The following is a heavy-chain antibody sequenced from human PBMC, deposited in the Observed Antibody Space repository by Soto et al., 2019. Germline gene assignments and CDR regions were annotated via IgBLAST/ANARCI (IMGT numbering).Heavy chain of an antibody. J-gene: IGHJ5*02. CDR1: GGSISSSSYY. D-gene: IGHD3-16*01. Sequence: PSETLSLTCTVSGGSISSSSYYWGWIRQPPGKGLEWIGSIYYSGSTYYNPSLKSRVTISVDTSKNQFSLKLSSVTAADTAVYYCARHVLYGKGPNWFDPWGQGTLVTVSS. CDR3: ARHVLYGKGPNWFDP. V-gene: IGHV4-39*01. CDR2: IYYSGST.